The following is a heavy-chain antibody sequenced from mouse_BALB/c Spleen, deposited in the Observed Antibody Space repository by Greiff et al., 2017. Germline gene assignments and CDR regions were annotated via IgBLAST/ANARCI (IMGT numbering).Heavy chain of an antibody. Sequence: EVHLVESGPELVKPGASVKISCKASGYTFTDYNMHWVKQSHGKSLEWIGYIYPYNGGTGYNQKFKSKATLTVDNSSSTAYMELRSLTSEDSAVYYCARGMGRNAMDYWGQGTSVTVSS. CDR3: ARGMGRNAMDY. V-gene: IGHV1S29*02. CDR2: IYPYNGGT. CDR1: GYTFTDYN. D-gene: IGHD4-1*01. J-gene: IGHJ4*01.